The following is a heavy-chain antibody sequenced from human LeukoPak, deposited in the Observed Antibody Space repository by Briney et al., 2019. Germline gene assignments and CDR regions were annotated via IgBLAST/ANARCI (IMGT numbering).Heavy chain of an antibody. J-gene: IGHJ3*02. V-gene: IGHV3-66*02. Sequence: GGSLRLSCAASGFTVSANYMSWVRQAPGEGLEWLAVLYSGGETYYADSVKGRFTISRDNSKNTLYLQMNRLRPDDTAVYYCARTKVVTHTTDAFDIWGQGTAVTVSS. CDR1: GFTVSANY. D-gene: IGHD2-21*02. CDR3: ARTKVVTHTTDAFDI. CDR2: LYSGGET.